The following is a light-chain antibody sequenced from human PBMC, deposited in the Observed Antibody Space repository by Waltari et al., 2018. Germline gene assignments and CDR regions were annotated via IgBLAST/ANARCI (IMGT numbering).Light chain of an antibody. CDR2: YAS. CDR1: QSIGSN. V-gene: IGKV6-21*01. CDR3: HQSSSSPYT. J-gene: IGKJ2*01. Sequence: DIVLTQSPDFPSVTPKAKVTITCRASQSIGSNLHWYQQKPDQSPRLLIRYASQSFSGVPSRFSGSGAGTDFTLTINSLEAEDAATYYCHQSSSSPYTFGQGTKLETK.